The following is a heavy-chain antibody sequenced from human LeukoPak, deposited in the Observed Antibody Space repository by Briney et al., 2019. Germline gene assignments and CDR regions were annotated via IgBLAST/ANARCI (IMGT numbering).Heavy chain of an antibody. CDR3: ARVACGGSCYGYY. J-gene: IGHJ4*02. CDR2: IKQDGSEK. Sequence: GGSLRLSCAASGFTFSSYWMSWVRQAPGKGLEWVANIKQDGSEKYYVDSVKGRFTISRDNAKNSLYLQMNSVRAEDTAVYYCARVACGGSCYGYYWGEGTLVTVSS. CDR1: GFTFSSYW. D-gene: IGHD2-15*01. V-gene: IGHV3-7*04.